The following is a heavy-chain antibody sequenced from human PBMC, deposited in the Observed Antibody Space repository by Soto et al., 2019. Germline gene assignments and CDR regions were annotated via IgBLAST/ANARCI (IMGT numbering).Heavy chain of an antibody. CDR1: GGTFSSYA. D-gene: IGHD6-13*01. V-gene: IGHV1-69*13. J-gene: IGHJ6*02. CDR3: ARVGIALNYYYYGMDV. Sequence: SVKVSCKASGGTFSSYAISWVRQAPGQGLEWMGGIIPIFGTANYAQKFQGRATITADESTSTAYMELSSLRSEDTAVYYCARVGIALNYYYYGMDVWGQGTTVTVSS. CDR2: IIPIFGTA.